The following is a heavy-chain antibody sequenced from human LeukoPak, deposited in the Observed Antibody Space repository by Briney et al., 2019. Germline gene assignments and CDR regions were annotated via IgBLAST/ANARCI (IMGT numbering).Heavy chain of an antibody. J-gene: IGHJ5*02. CDR1: GGSFSGYY. V-gene: IGHV4-34*01. CDR3: ARAPPTSWKNWFDP. D-gene: IGHD1-1*01. CDR2: INHSGST. Sequence: SETLSLTCAVYGGSFSGYYWSWIRQPPGKGLEWIGEINHSGSTNYNPSLKSRVTISVDTSKNQFSLKLSSVTAADTAVYYCARAPPTSWKNWFDPWGQGTLVTVS.